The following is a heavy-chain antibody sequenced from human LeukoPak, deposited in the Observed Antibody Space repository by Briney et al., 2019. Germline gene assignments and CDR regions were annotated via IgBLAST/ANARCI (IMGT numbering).Heavy chain of an antibody. CDR3: ARDPGYLQSDY. Sequence: ASVKVSCKASGYTFTGYWIHWVRRAPGQGLEWMGCMHPNSGVTGYAQRFQGRVTITRDTSISTAYMDLSSLRSDDTAVYYCARDPGYLQSDYWGQGTLVTVPS. D-gene: IGHD4-11*01. CDR1: GYTFTGYW. J-gene: IGHJ4*02. CDR2: MHPNSGVT. V-gene: IGHV1-2*02.